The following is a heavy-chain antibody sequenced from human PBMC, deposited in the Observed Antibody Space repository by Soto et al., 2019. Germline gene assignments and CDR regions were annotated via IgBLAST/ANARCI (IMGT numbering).Heavy chain of an antibody. CDR2: ISGGGSST. V-gene: IGHV3-23*01. Sequence: EVQLLESGGGLVQPGGSLRLSCAASGFTFNNYAMSWVRQAPGKGLEWVSSISGGGSSTYYADSVKGRFTISRDNSKNTLYLQMKSLRAEDTAVYYCAKVPAYDYVWGTYYYFDYWGLGALVTVSS. J-gene: IGHJ4*02. CDR3: AKVPAYDYVWGTYYYFDY. CDR1: GFTFNNYA. D-gene: IGHD3-16*01.